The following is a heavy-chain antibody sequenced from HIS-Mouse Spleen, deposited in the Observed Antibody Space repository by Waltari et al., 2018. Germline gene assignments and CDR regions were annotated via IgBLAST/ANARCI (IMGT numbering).Heavy chain of an antibody. D-gene: IGHD6-13*01. J-gene: IGHJ2*01. Sequence: QLQLQESGPGLAKPSETLSLTCTVSGGSISSSTYYWGWIRQPPGKGLEWSGSIYYSGSTYYNPSLKSRVTISVDTSKNQFSLKLSSVTAADTAVYYCAREIPYSSSWYDWYFDLWGRGTLVTVSS. CDR1: GGSISSSTYY. V-gene: IGHV4-39*07. CDR3: AREIPYSSSWYDWYFDL. CDR2: IYYSGST.